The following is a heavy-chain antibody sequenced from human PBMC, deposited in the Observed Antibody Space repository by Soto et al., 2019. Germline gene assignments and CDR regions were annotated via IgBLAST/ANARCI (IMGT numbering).Heavy chain of an antibody. CDR1: GFTFSSSA. J-gene: IGHJ4*02. CDR2: ISYDGGNK. CDR3: TRTGDYVNLEY. Sequence: PGGSLRLSCAASGFTFSSSAMHWVRQAPGKGLEWVAVISYDGGNKYYADSVKGRFTISRDNSKNTLYLQMSSLRAEDTAVYYCTRTGDYVNLEYWGQGTLVTVSS. V-gene: IGHV3-30-3*01. D-gene: IGHD4-17*01.